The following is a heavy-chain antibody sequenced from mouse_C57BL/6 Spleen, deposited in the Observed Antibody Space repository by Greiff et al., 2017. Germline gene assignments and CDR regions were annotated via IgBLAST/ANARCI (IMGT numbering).Heavy chain of an antibody. CDR1: GYTFTSYW. CDR3: ARGGPSYFDY. V-gene: IGHV1-72*01. J-gene: IGHJ2*01. CDR2: IYPNSGGT. Sequence: QVQLKQPGAELVKPGASVKLSCKASGYTFTSYWLHWVKQRPGRGLAWIGRIYPNSGGTKYNEKFKSKATLTVDKPSCTAYMQLSRLTSEDSAVYYCARGGPSYFDYWGQGTTLTVSS.